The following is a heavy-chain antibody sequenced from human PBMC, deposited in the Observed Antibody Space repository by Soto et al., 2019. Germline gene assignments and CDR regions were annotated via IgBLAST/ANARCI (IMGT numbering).Heavy chain of an antibody. V-gene: IGHV3-30-3*01. D-gene: IGHD3-22*01. CDR2: ISYEGSNT. CDR1: GFTFDTYG. J-gene: IGHJ4*03. CDR3: ARVIPGNIFYYFSGLDY. Sequence: SLRLSCVASGFTFDTYGIHWGRQVPGKGLQWVALISYEGSNTYYADSVRGRFTISRDNSKNTLYLQMNTLRPEDTGVYYCARVIPGNIFYYFSGLDYWGQGTWVRVTS.